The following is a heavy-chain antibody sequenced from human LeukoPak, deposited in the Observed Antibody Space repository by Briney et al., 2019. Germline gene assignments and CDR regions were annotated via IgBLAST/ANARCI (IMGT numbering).Heavy chain of an antibody. CDR1: GGSMSSSY. CDR3: ARDTPDYDFWSGNYYYYMDV. CDR2: IYYTGST. J-gene: IGHJ6*03. V-gene: IGHV4-59*12. Sequence: SETLSLTCTVSGGSMSSSYWSWIRQPPGKGLEWIGYIYYTGSTNYNPSLKSRVTISIDASQNQFSLKLSSVTAADTAVYYCARDTPDYDFWSGNYYYYMDVWGKGTTVTVSS. D-gene: IGHD3-3*01.